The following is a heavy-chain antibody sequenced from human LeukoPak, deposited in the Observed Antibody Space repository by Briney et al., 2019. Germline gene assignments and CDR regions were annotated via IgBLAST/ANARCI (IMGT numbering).Heavy chain of an antibody. CDR2: IFYRGPT. D-gene: IGHD3-22*01. V-gene: IGHV4-59*11. CDR1: GGSISSHS. CDR3: ARDYYDSRGDAFDI. J-gene: IGHJ3*02. Sequence: SETLSLTCTVSGGSISSHSWSWIRQPPGKGLEWIGYIFYRGPTNYSPSLKSRVTISVDTSKNQFSLRLSSVTAADTAVYYCARDYYDSRGDAFDIWGQGTMVTVCS.